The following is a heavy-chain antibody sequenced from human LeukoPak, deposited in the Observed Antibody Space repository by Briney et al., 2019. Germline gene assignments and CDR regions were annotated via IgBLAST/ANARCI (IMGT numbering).Heavy chain of an antibody. V-gene: IGHV1-46*01. J-gene: IGHJ6*02. Sequence: WASVKVSCKASGYTFTSNYIHWVRQAPGQGLEWMGMIYPRDGSTSYAQKFQGRVTVTRDTSTSTVHMELSGLRSEDTAVYYCARGGGIDYYYYYGMDVWGQGTTVTVSS. D-gene: IGHD2-21*01. CDR3: ARGGGIDYYYYYGMDV. CDR1: GYTFTSNY. CDR2: IYPRDGST.